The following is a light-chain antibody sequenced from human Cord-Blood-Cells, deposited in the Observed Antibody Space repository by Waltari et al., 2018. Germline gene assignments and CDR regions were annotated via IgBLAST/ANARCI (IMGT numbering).Light chain of an antibody. J-gene: IGLJ7*01. CDR1: GSNIGSTT. CDR2: SNN. V-gene: IGLV1-44*01. Sequence: QSVLTQPPSASGTPGQRVTISCSGSGSNIGSTTVTWYQQLPGTAPKLLIYSNNQRPSGVPDRFSDSKSGTSASLAISGLQSEDEADYYCAAWDDSLNGAVFGGGTQLTVL. CDR3: AAWDDSLNGAV.